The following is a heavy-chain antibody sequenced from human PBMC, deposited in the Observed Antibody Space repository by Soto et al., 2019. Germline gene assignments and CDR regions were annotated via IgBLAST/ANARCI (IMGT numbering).Heavy chain of an antibody. CDR1: GFTFSSYA. Sequence: EVQLLESGGGLVQPGGSLRLSCAASGFTFSSYAMSWVRQAPGKGLEWVSAISGSGGSTYYADSVKGRFTISRDNSKNTLYLQMNSLRAEDTAVYYCAKYCGPMGIRYGGNSGWFDPWGQGTLVTVSS. CDR3: AKYCGPMGIRYGGNSGWFDP. J-gene: IGHJ5*02. D-gene: IGHD4-17*01. V-gene: IGHV3-23*01. CDR2: ISGSGGST.